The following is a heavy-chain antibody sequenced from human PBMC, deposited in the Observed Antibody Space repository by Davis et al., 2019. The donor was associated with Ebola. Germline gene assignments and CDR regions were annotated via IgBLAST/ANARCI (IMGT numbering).Heavy chain of an antibody. Sequence: PGGSLRLSCAAFGFTSSVYYINWVRQAPGKGLEWVGRRKNKADGDIPEYAASVGGRFIISRDESKNSLFLQMNSLKTEDTAVYYCAREGSSPGPDFDFWGQGTLDTVSS. CDR1: GFTSSVYY. J-gene: IGHJ4*02. CDR3: AREGSSPGPDFDF. D-gene: IGHD2-2*01. CDR2: RKNKADGDIP. V-gene: IGHV3-72*01.